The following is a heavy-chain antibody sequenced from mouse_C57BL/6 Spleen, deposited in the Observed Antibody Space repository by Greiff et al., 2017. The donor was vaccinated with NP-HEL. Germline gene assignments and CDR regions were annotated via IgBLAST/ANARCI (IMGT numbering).Heavy chain of an antibody. CDR1: GYTFTSYW. Sequence: QVQLQQPGAELVKPGASVKLSCKASGYTFTSYWMHWVKQRPGQGLEWIGMIHPNSGSTNYNEKFKSKATLTVDKSSSTAYMQLSSLTSEDSAVYYCASGPSSYDWDYYAMDYWGQGTSVTVSS. CDR3: ASGPSSYDWDYYAMDY. D-gene: IGHD2-12*01. V-gene: IGHV1-64*01. CDR2: IHPNSGST. J-gene: IGHJ4*01.